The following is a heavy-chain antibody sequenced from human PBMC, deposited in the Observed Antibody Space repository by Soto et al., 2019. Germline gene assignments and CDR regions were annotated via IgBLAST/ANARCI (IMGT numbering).Heavy chain of an antibody. V-gene: IGHV4-39*01. J-gene: IGHJ5*02. CDR2: IYYSGST. CDR1: GGSISSSSYY. D-gene: IGHD2-2*02. CDR3: ARLFHTHNWFDP. Sequence: SETLALTCTVSGGSISSSSYYWGWIRQPPGKGLEWIGSIYYSGSTYYNPSLKSRVTISVDTSKNQFSLKLSSVTAADTAVYYCARLFHTHNWFDPWGQGTLVTVSS.